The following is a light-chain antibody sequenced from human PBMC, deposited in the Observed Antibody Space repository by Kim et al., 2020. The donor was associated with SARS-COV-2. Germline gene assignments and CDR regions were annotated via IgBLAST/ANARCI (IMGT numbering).Light chain of an antibody. CDR1: KLGDKY. J-gene: IGLJ2*01. CDR2: QDT. V-gene: IGLV3-1*01. CDR3: QAWDSSTVV. Sequence: SYELTQPPSLSVSPGQTATITCSGDKLGDKYACWYQQKPGQSPVVVIYQDTKRPSGIPDRFSGSNSGNTATLTISGTQSRDEAAYYCQAWDSSTVVFGGG.